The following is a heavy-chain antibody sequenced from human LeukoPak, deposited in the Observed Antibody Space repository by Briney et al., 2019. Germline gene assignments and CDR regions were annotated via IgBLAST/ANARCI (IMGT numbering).Heavy chain of an antibody. J-gene: IGHJ4*02. V-gene: IGHV4-34*01. CDR1: GGSFSGYY. D-gene: IGHD2-2*01. CDR3: ARSEIVVVPAATSGYGILFDY. CDR2: INHSGST. Sequence: SETLSLTCAVYGGSFSGYYWSWIRQPPGKGLEWIGEINHSGSTNYNPSLKSRVTISVDTSKNQFYLKLSSVTAADTAVYYCARSEIVVVPAATSGYGILFDYWGQGTLVTVSS.